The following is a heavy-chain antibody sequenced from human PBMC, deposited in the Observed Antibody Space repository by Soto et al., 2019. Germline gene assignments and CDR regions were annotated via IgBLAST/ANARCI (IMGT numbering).Heavy chain of an antibody. CDR3: PRFRGDGYYNC. D-gene: IGHD3-9*01. CDR2: ISISGTTI. CDR1: GFTLSDYY. J-gene: IGHJ4*02. V-gene: IGHV3-11*01. Sequence: QVQLVESGGGLVKPGGSLRLSCAASGFTLSDYYMTWIRQAPGKGLEWVSDISISGTTIHYADSVRGRFTISRDNAKNELWLQMHALRAEGTAVDYCPRFRGDGYYNCWGQGTLFTVSS.